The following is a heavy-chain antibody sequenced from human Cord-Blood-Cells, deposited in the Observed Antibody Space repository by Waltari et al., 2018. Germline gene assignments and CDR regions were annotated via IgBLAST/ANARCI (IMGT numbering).Heavy chain of an antibody. J-gene: IGHJ3*02. CDR3: ASWWSYYAFDI. V-gene: IGHV4-39*01. D-gene: IGHD1-26*01. CDR2: IYYSGST. Sequence: QLQLQASGPGLVKPSETLSLTCTVSGGSLSSSSYYWGWIRQPPGKGLEWIGSIYYSGSTYYNPSLKSRVTISVDTSKNQFSLKLSSVTAADTAVYYCASWWSYYAFDIWGQGTMVTVSS. CDR1: GGSLSSSSYY.